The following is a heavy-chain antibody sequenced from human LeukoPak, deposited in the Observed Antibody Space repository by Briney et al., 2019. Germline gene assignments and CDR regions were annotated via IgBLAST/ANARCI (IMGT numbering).Heavy chain of an antibody. CDR3: ARDMNTNFDY. CDR1: GYSFTGYY. Sequence: ASMKVSCKASGYSFTGYYLHWVRQAPGQGLEWMGWINPNSGGTNYAQSLHGRVTMTRDTSISTAYLELSRLRSDDTAMYFCARDMNTNFDYWGQGTLVTVSS. V-gene: IGHV1-2*02. D-gene: IGHD3-16*01. CDR2: INPNSGGT. J-gene: IGHJ4*02.